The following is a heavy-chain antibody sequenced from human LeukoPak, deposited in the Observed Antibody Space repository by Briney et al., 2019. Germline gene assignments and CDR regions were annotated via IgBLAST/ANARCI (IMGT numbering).Heavy chain of an antibody. V-gene: IGHV1-18*04. D-gene: IGHD6-19*01. J-gene: IGHJ4*02. CDR2: ISAYNGNT. Sequence: EASVKVSCKASGYTFTGYYMHWVRQAPGQGLEWMGWISAYNGNTNYAQKLQGRVTMTTDTSTSTAYMELRSLRSDDTAVYYCARSNRIAVAGTGGDYWGQGTLVTVSS. CDR1: GYTFTGYY. CDR3: ARSNRIAVAGTGGDY.